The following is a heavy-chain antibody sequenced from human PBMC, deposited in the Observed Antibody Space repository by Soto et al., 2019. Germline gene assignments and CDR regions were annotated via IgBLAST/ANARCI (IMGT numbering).Heavy chain of an antibody. CDR1: GYSISSGYY. CDR3: ARGAHYYDSSGYYPLDY. CDR2: IYHSGST. V-gene: IGHV4-38-2*01. D-gene: IGHD3-22*01. J-gene: IGHJ4*02. Sequence: PSETLSLTCAVSGYSISSGYYWGWIRQPPGKGLEWIGRIYHSGSTYYNPSLKSRVTISVDTSKNQFSLKLSSVTAADTAVYYCARGAHYYDSSGYYPLDYCGQGTLVTVSS.